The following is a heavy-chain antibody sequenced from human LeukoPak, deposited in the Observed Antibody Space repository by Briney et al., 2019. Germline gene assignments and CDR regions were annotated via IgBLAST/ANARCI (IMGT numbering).Heavy chain of an antibody. D-gene: IGHD3-10*01. CDR2: ISGSGGST. V-gene: IGHV3-23*01. Sequence: GGSLRLSCAASGFTFSNYAMSWVRQAPGKGLEWVSVISGSGGSTYYADSVKGRFTISRDNSKNTLYLQMNSLRAEDTAVYYCAKDLISMVRGSPMDVWGQGTTVTVSS. CDR1: GFTFSNYA. J-gene: IGHJ6*02. CDR3: AKDLISMVRGSPMDV.